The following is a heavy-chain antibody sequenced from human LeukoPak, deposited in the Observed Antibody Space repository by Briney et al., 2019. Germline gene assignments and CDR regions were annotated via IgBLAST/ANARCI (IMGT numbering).Heavy chain of an antibody. J-gene: IGHJ4*02. CDR1: GFTFSSYA. CDR2: ISGSGGST. V-gene: IGHV3-23*01. CDR3: AKDGDQWLPTYYFDY. D-gene: IGHD6-19*01. Sequence: GGSLRLSCAASGFTFSSYAMSWVRQAPGEGLEWVSAISGSGGSTYYADSVKGRFTISRDSSKNTLYLQMNSLRAEDTAVYYCAKDGDQWLPTYYFDYWGQGTLVTVSS.